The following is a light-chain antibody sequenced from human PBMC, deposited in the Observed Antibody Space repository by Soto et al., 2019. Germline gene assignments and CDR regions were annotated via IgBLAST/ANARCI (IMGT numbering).Light chain of an antibody. CDR3: SSYAASNNFV. CDR1: SSDVGGYNY. Sequence: QSALTQPPSASGSPGQSVTISCTGTSSDVGGYNYVSWYQQHPGKAPKLMIYEVSKRPSGVPDRFSGSKSGNTASLTVSGLQAEDEADYYCSSYAASNNFVFGTGNKLTVL. J-gene: IGLJ1*01. CDR2: EVS. V-gene: IGLV2-8*01.